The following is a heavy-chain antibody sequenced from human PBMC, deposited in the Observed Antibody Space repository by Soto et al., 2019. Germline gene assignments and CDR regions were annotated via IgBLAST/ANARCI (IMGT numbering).Heavy chain of an antibody. J-gene: IGHJ6*02. CDR2: IYYSGSA. V-gene: IGHV4-30-4*01. D-gene: IGHD6-25*01. CDR3: ARGAALNTYYNYYGMDV. CDR1: GGSISSDDYY. Sequence: SETLSLTCTVSGGSISSDDYYWSWIRQPPGKGLERIGYIYYSGSAYYTPSLQSRVSISIDTSKNQFSLKLTSVTATDTAVYFCARGAALNTYYNYYGMDVWGQGTTVTVSS.